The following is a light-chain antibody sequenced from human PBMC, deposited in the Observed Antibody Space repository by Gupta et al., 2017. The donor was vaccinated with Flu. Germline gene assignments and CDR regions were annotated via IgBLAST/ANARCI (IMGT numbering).Light chain of an antibody. CDR2: WAS. CDR3: QQYYSIPRT. J-gene: IGKJ1*01. V-gene: IGKV4-1*01. CDR1: QSVLYSSNNKNY. Sequence: DIVMTQSPDSLTVSLGERATINCKSSQSVLYSSNNKNYLAWYQQKAGQPPKLLIYWASTRESGVPDRFSGSGSGTDFILTISSLQAEDVAVYYWQQYYSIPRTFGKGTKGNQT.